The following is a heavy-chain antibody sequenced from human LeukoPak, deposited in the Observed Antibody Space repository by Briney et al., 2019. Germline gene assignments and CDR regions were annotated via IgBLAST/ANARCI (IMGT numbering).Heavy chain of an antibody. J-gene: IGHJ3*02. Sequence: GGSLRLSCAASGFTFSSYWMHWVRQAPGKGLVWVSRINSDGSSTSYADSVKGRFTISRDNAKNTLYLQMNSLRAEDTAVYYCAKLVSTTTVTTPRAFDIWGQGTMVTVSS. CDR1: GFTFSSYW. CDR3: AKLVSTTTVTTPRAFDI. D-gene: IGHD4-17*01. CDR2: INSDGSST. V-gene: IGHV3-74*01.